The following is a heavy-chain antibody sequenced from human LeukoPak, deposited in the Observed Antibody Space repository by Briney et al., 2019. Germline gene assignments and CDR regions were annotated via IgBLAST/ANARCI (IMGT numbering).Heavy chain of an antibody. Sequence: ASVKVSCKASEYIFTDYYMHWVRQAPGQGLEWMGWINPKSGDTKYTQKFQGRVTMTRDMSTSTVYMELSSLRSEDTAVYYCARVERRFLEWQALFDYWGQGTLVTVSS. J-gene: IGHJ4*02. CDR1: EYIFTDYY. CDR2: INPKSGDT. V-gene: IGHV1-2*02. D-gene: IGHD3-3*01. CDR3: ARVERRFLEWQALFDY.